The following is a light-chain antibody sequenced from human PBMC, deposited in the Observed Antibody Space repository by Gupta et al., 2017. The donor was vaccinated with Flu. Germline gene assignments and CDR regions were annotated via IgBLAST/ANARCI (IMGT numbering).Light chain of an antibody. Sequence: PSPRAASAIARVSSTSQAHRDRNNYVNWYLQKPGKAPKLLSYYGSNLETGGPARFSGSGSGTDWTLTISSLQLEDIATYDGIQDDNLPITCGQGTRLEIK. CDR2: YGS. V-gene: IGKV1-33*01. J-gene: IGKJ5*01. CDR1: RDRNNY. CDR3: IQDDNLPIT.